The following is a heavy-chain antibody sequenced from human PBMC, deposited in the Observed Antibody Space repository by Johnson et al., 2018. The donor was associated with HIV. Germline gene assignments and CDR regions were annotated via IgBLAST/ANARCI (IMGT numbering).Heavy chain of an antibody. J-gene: IGHJ3*02. CDR3: ARESLEFWSRGAFDI. CDR1: GFTVSSNY. Sequence: VQPVESGGGLVHPGGSLRLSCAASGFTVSSNYMSWVRQAPGKGLEWVSVIYSGGSTYYADSVKGRFPISRDTSKNTLFLEMNSLKAEDTAVYYCARESLEFWSRGAFDIWGQGTMVTVSS. D-gene: IGHD3-10*01. CDR2: IYSGGST. V-gene: IGHV3-66*01.